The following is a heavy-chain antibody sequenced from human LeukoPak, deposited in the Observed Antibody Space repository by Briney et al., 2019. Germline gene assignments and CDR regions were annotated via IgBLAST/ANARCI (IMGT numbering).Heavy chain of an antibody. CDR2: IYSSGNT. D-gene: IGHD3-16*01. J-gene: IGHJ4*02. Sequence: PSETLSLTCTVSGGSISSYYWSWIRQPPGKGLEWIGYIYSSGNTNYNPSLKSRVAISVDTSKNQFSLKLSSVTAADTAVYYCARDPAGPITDWGQGTLVTVSS. CDR3: ARDPAGPITD. CDR1: GGSISSYY. V-gene: IGHV4-59*01.